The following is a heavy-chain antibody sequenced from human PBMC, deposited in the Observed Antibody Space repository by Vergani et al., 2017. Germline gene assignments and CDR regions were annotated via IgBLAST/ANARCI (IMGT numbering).Heavy chain of an antibody. J-gene: IGHJ4*02. V-gene: IGHV4-59*01. CDR2: IYYSGST. D-gene: IGHD3-10*01. Sequence: QVQLQESGPGLVKPSETLSLTCTVSGGSISSYYWSWIRQPPGKGLEWIGYIYYSGSTNYNPSLRSRVTISVDPSKNQFSLKLSSVTAADTAGYYCARDAGPWSYSAYFDYWGQGTLVTVSS. CDR3: ARDAGPWSYSAYFDY. CDR1: GGSISSYY.